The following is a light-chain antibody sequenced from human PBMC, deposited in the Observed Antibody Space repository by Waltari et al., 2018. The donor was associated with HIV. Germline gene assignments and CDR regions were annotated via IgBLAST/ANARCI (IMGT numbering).Light chain of an antibody. V-gene: IGKV4-1*01. CDR2: WAS. J-gene: IGKJ1*01. CDR1: QSLLYSTKNQTF. Sequence: DIVMTQSPDSLAVSLGERATINCKSSQSLLYSTKNQTFLAWYQQKPRQPPKLLIYWASVRGSGVHDRFSASGSETDFTLTINSLQAEDVALYYCQQYYHTLWTFGRGTKVEIK. CDR3: QQYYHTLWT.